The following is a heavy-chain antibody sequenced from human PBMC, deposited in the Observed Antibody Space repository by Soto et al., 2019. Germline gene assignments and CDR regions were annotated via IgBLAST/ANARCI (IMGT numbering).Heavy chain of an antibody. J-gene: IGHJ4*02. V-gene: IGHV1-2*04. D-gene: IGHD3-16*01. CDR2: INPNSGGT. Sequence: ASVKVSCKASGYTFTGYYMHWVRQAPGQGLEWMGWINPNSGGTNYAQKFQGWVTMTRDTSISTAYMELSRLRSDDTAVYYCAGGDALQSFFLPDYWGQGTLVTVSS. CDR3: AGGDALQSFFLPDY. CDR1: GYTFTGYY.